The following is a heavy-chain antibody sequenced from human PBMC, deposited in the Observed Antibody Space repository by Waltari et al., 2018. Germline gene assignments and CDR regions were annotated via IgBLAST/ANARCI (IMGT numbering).Heavy chain of an antibody. CDR2: MYYTGTA. J-gene: IGHJ4*02. Sequence: QVQLQESGPGLVKPSETLSLTCTVSGASITTYYYSWIRQSPGKGLQWIGSMYYTGTAYYNPSLKSRVTISLDTSKNQFSLSLTSVTTADTAVYYCARDYPAAHVFDYWGQGTVAAVSS. D-gene: IGHD2-15*01. CDR1: GASITTYY. CDR3: ARDYPAAHVFDY. V-gene: IGHV4-59*01.